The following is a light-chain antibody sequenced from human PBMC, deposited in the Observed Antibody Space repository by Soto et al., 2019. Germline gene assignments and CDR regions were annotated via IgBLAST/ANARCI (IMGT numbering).Light chain of an antibody. CDR2: AAS. Sequence: DIQMTQSPSSLSASVGDRVTITCRASQTISSYLNWYQQKPGKAPKLLIYAASSLQSGVPSRFSGSGSGTDFTLTISSLQPEDFETYYCQQSHSSPYTFGQGTKVDIK. CDR1: QTISSY. CDR3: QQSHSSPYT. V-gene: IGKV1-39*01. J-gene: IGKJ2*01.